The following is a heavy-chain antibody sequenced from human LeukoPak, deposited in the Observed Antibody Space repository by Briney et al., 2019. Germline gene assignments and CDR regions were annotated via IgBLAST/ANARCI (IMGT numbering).Heavy chain of an antibody. Sequence: PGGSLRLSCAVSGFTFRSYAMNWVRQAPGKGLEWVAAITADGGSTHYTTSVKGRFIISRDTPKNTLSLQMNNLRAEDTAVYFCARVWLRDYMDVRGEGTTVSVSS. V-gene: IGHV3-23*01. CDR3: ARVWLRDYMDV. D-gene: IGHD5-12*01. J-gene: IGHJ6*03. CDR2: ITADGGST. CDR1: GFTFRSYA.